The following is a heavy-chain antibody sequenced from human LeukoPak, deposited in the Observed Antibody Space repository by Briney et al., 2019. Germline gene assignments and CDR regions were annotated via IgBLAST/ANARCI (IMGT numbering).Heavy chain of an antibody. V-gene: IGHV3-7*01. CDR1: GFTFSSYS. CDR3: ARDWGYCSSTSCQTHAFDI. J-gene: IGHJ3*02. CDR2: IQPDGSEG. D-gene: IGHD2-2*01. Sequence: GGSLRLSCAASGFTFSSYSMNWVRQAPGKGLEWVGNIQPDGSEGYPVDSVKGRFTISRDNARNSLFLQMNSLRAEDTAVYYCARDWGYCSSTSCQTHAFDIWGQGTMVTVSS.